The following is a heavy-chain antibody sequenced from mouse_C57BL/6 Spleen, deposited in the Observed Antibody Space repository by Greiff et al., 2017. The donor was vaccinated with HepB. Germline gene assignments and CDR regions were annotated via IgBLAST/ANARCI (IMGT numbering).Heavy chain of an antibody. Sequence: VKLQQPGAELVMPGASVKLSCKASGYTFTSYWMHWVKQRPGQGLEWIGEIDPSDSYTNYNQKFKGKSTLTVDKSSSTAYMQLSSLTSEDSAVYYCARRYYGSSCDYWGQGTTLTVSS. J-gene: IGHJ2*01. CDR3: ARRYYGSSCDY. V-gene: IGHV1-69*01. CDR1: GYTFTSYW. CDR2: IDPSDSYT. D-gene: IGHD1-1*01.